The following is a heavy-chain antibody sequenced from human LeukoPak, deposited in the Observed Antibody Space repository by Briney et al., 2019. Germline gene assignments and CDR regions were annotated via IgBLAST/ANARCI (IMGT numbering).Heavy chain of an antibody. CDR3: AREAPSYDYVWGTHSWYMDV. CDR1: GGSFSGYY. Sequence: SETLSLTCAVYGGSFSGYYWSWIRQLPGKGLEWIGEINHSGSTNYNPSLKSRVTISVDTSKNQFSLKLSSVTAADTAVYYCAREAPSYDYVWGTHSWYMDVWGKGTTVTVSS. CDR2: INHSGST. D-gene: IGHD3-16*01. V-gene: IGHV4-34*01. J-gene: IGHJ6*03.